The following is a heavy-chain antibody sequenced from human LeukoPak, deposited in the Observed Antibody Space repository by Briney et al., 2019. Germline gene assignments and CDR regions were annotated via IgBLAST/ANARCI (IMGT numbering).Heavy chain of an antibody. CDR3: ARDPHKNAFDI. CDR2: IYYSGST. V-gene: IGHV4-59*01. J-gene: IGHJ3*02. CDR1: GGSISSYY. Sequence: PSETLSLTYPVSGGSISSYYWSWIRQPPGKGLEWIGYIYYSGSTNYNPSLKSRVTISVDTSKNQFSLKLSSVTAADTAVYYCARDPHKNAFDIWGQGTMVTVSS.